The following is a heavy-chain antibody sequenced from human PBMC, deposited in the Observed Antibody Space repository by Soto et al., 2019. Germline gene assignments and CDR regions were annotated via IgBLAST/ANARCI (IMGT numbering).Heavy chain of an antibody. V-gene: IGHV3-48*03. J-gene: IGHJ4*02. CDR2: ISSSGSTI. D-gene: IGHD5-12*01. CDR3: ARDGGGWLQSNSFDY. CDR1: GFTFSSYE. Sequence: PGGSLRLSCAASGFTFSSYEMNWVRQAPGKGLEWVSYISSSGSTIYYADSVKGRFTISRDNAKNSLYLQMNSLRAEDTAVYYCARDGGGWLQSNSFDYWGQGTLVTVSS.